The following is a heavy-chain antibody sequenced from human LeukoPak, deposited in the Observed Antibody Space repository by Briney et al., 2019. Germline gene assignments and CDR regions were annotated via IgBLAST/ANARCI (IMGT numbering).Heavy chain of an antibody. Sequence: PSETLSLTCTVSGGSVSRYYWSWIRQPPGKGLEWIGYVYNSESTRYNPSLKSRVTISVDTSKNQFSLRLRSVTAADTAVYYCARLCSGGSCYRHSDYWGQGALVTVSS. J-gene: IGHJ4*02. D-gene: IGHD2-15*01. CDR2: VYNSEST. CDR3: ARLCSGGSCYRHSDY. V-gene: IGHV4-59*08. CDR1: GGSVSRYY.